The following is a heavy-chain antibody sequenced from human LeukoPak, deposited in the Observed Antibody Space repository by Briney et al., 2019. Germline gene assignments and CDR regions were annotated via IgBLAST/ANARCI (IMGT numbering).Heavy chain of an antibody. V-gene: IGHV4-34*01. CDR1: AGSFSGYY. CDR3: ARDHPIDDYVWGSYRYTPFDY. Sequence: PSETLSLTCAVYAGSFSGYYWSWIRQPPGKGLEWIGEINHSGSTNYNPSLKSRVTISVDTSKNQFSLKLSSVTAADTAVYYCARDHPIDDYVWGSYRYTPFDYWGQGTLVTVSS. J-gene: IGHJ4*02. CDR2: INHSGST. D-gene: IGHD3-16*02.